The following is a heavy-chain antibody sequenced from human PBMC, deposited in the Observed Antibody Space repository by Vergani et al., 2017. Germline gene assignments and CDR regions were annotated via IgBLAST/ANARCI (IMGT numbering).Heavy chain of an antibody. CDR3: ARDAGYCTNGVCFPFDY. CDR2: ISAYNGNT. V-gene: IGHV1-18*01. CDR1: GYTFTSYG. J-gene: IGHJ4*02. Sequence: QVQLVQSGAEVKKPGASVKVSCKASGYTFTSYGISWVRQAPGQGLEWMGWISAYNGNTNYAQKLQGRVTMTTDTSTSTAYMALRRLRSDDTAVYYRARDAGYCTNGVCFPFDYWGQGTLVTVSS. D-gene: IGHD2-8*01.